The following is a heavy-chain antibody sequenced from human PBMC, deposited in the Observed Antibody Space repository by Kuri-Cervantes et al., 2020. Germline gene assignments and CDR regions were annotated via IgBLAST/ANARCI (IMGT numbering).Heavy chain of an antibody. Sequence: LRLSCTVSGGSISSGDYYWSWIRQPPGKGLEWIGYIYYSGSTYYNPSLKSRVTISVDTSRNQFSLKLSSVTAADTAVYYCARDVWPAHYFDYWGQGTLVTVSS. V-gene: IGHV4-30-4*01. CDR3: ARDVWPAHYFDY. J-gene: IGHJ4*02. CDR2: IYYSGST. D-gene: IGHD2-8*01. CDR1: GGSISSGDYY.